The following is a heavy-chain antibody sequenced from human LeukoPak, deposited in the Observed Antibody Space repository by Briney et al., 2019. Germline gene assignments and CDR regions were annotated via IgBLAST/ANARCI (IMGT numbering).Heavy chain of an antibody. Sequence: GGSLRLSCAASGFTFSSYAISWVRQAPGKGLEWVSAISGSGGSTYYADSVKGRFTISRDNSKNTLYLQMNSLRAEDTAVYYCASLSSSWYYFDYWGRGNLVTVSS. CDR3: ASLSSSWYYFDY. V-gene: IGHV3-23*01. CDR1: GFTFSSYA. J-gene: IGHJ4*02. D-gene: IGHD6-13*01. CDR2: ISGSGGST.